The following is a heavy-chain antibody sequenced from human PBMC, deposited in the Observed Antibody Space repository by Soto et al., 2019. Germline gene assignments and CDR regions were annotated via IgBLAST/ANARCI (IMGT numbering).Heavy chain of an antibody. CDR3: AREVWDY. Sequence: ASVKVSCKASGYTFTSYSMHWVRQAPGQRLEWMGWINAGNGNRKYSQKFQGRVTITRDTSASTAYMELSSLRSEDTAVDYCAREVWDYWGQGTLVTVSS. J-gene: IGHJ4*02. V-gene: IGHV1-3*01. CDR1: GYTFTSYS. CDR2: INAGNGNR. D-gene: IGHD2-21*01.